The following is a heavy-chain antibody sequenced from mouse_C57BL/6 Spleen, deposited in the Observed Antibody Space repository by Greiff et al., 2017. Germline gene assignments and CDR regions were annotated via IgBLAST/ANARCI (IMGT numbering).Heavy chain of an antibody. CDR3: TRTYDYDWVGAY. Sequence: VKLVESGPGLVAPSQSLSITCTVSGFSLTSYAISWVRQPPGKGLEWLGVIWTGGGTNYNSALKSSLSISKDNSKSQVFLKMNSLQTDDTARYXCTRTYDYDWVGAYWGQGTLVTASA. CDR2: IWTGGGT. D-gene: IGHD2-4*01. CDR1: GFSLTSYA. V-gene: IGHV2-9-1*01. J-gene: IGHJ3*01.